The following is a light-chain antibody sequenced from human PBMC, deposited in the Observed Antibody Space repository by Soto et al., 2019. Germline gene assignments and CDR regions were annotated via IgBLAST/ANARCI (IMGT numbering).Light chain of an antibody. V-gene: IGLV2-14*01. J-gene: IGLJ1*01. Sequence: QSVLTQPASVSGSPGQSIAISCTGSSSDIGIYKYVSWYQQHPGKAPKLMIYEVSNRPSGVSNRFSGSKSANTASLTISGLQADDEAHYYCTSYTSDNRSYVFGTGTKVTVL. CDR2: EVS. CDR1: SSDIGIYKY. CDR3: TSYTSDNRSYV.